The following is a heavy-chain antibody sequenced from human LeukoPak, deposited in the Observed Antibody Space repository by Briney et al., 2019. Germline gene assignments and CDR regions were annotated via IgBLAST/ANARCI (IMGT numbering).Heavy chain of an antibody. V-gene: IGHV3-30-3*01. Sequence: GRSLRLSCAASGFTFSSYAMHWVRQAPGKGLEWVAVISYDGSNKYYADSVKGRFTISRDNSKNTLYLQMNSLRAEDTAVYYCARDLGLVGSSSWYWVYNYYYYGMDVWGQGTTVTVSS. D-gene: IGHD6-13*01. CDR3: ARDLGLVGSSSWYWVYNYYYYGMDV. CDR2: ISYDGSNK. CDR1: GFTFSSYA. J-gene: IGHJ6*02.